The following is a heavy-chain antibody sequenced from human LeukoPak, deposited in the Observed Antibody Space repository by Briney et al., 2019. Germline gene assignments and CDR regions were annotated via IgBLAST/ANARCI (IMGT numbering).Heavy chain of an antibody. CDR2: IYHSGST. CDR3: ARGSGGSRGAFDI. Sequence: SQTLSLTCAVSGGSVSSGGYSWSWIRQPPGKGLEWIGYIYHSGSTYYNPSLKSRVTISVDRSKNQFSLKLSSVTAADTAVYYCARGSGGSRGAFDIWGQGTMVTVSS. J-gene: IGHJ3*02. D-gene: IGHD2-15*01. V-gene: IGHV4-30-2*01. CDR1: GGSVSSGGYS.